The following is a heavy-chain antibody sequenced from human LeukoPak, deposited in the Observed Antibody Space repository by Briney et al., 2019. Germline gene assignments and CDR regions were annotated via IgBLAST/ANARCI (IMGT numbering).Heavy chain of an antibody. Sequence: PGGSLRLSCAASGFTFSSYGMHWVRQAPGKGLEWVAVIWYDGSNKYYADSVKGRFTISRDNSKNTLYPQMNSLRAEDTAVYYCASGGGSGYSYGHFDYWGQGTLVTVSS. CDR2: IWYDGSNK. CDR1: GFTFSSYG. J-gene: IGHJ4*02. CDR3: ASGGGSGYSYGHFDY. V-gene: IGHV3-33*01. D-gene: IGHD5-18*01.